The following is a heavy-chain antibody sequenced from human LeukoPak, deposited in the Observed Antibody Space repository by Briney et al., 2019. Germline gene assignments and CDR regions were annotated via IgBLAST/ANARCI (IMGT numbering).Heavy chain of an antibody. CDR1: GFTFSSYA. J-gene: IGHJ4*02. CDR3: AKFPGYYGSGSYSRAFDY. Sequence: GGSLRLSCAASGFTFSSYAMSWVRQAPGKGLEWVSAISGSGGSTYYADSVKGRFTISRDNFKNTLYLQMNSLRAEDTAVYYCAKFPGYYGSGSYSRAFDYWGQGTLVTVSS. V-gene: IGHV3-23*01. D-gene: IGHD3-10*01. CDR2: ISGSGGST.